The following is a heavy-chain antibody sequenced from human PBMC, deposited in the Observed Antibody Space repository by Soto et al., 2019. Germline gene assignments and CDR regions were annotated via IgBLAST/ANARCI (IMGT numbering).Heavy chain of an antibody. J-gene: IGHJ6*02. Sequence: PAQPLSLTCAISGDSVSINSAACNLIRQSPSRVLELLGRTYYRSKWYNYYAVSVKSRTTIHPDTYTNPFSLQLNSVTPAETAVYYCARERSQIVVVPAALDGMDVWGQGTTVTVSS. V-gene: IGHV6-1*01. CDR2: TYYRSKWYN. CDR1: GDSVSINSAA. D-gene: IGHD2-2*01. CDR3: ARERSQIVVVPAALDGMDV.